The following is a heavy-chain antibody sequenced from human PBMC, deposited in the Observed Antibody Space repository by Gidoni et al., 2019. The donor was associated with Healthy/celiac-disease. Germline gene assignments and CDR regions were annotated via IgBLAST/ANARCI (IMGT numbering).Heavy chain of an antibody. CDR3: ARVYCSSTSCQPLIDYFDY. V-gene: IGHV4-4*02. Sequence: QVQLQESGPGLVKPSGTLSPTCAVPGGSISSSNRWSWVRQPPGKGLEWIGEIYHSGSTNYNPSLKSRVTISVDKSKSQFSLKLSSVTAADTAVYYCARVYCSSTSCQPLIDYFDYWGQGTLVTVSS. CDR2: IYHSGST. D-gene: IGHD2-2*01. CDR1: GGSISSSNR. J-gene: IGHJ4*02.